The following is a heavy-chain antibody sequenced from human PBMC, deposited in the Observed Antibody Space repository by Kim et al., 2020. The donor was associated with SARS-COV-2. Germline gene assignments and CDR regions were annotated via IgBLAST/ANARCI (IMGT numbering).Heavy chain of an antibody. D-gene: IGHD1-26*01. Sequence: GGSLRLSCATSGFTFDDYSMHWVRQPPGKGLEWVSLMSWDGTTAYYADSVKGRFTISRDNSKKSLYLQLNSLTTEDTGLYFCAKTRFQLLNEDAMDVWGQGTTVTVSS. CDR1: GFTFDDYS. V-gene: IGHV3-43D*03. CDR2: MSWDGTTA. J-gene: IGHJ6*02. CDR3: AKTRFQLLNEDAMDV.